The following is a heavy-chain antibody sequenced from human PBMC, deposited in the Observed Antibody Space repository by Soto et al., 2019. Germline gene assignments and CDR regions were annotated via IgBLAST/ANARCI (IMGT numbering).Heavy chain of an antibody. CDR2: IVVASGQT. CDR1: VSGFISSG. D-gene: IGHD2-15*01. Sequence: GASVKVSCKVSVSGFISSGIQWVRQAHGQRLEWIGWIVVASGQTNYAQNFRGRVAITRDTSTATAYIELTGLTAEDTAVYFCSADRPDIGGGWWVWGQGTTVTVS. V-gene: IGHV1-58*02. J-gene: IGHJ6*02. CDR3: SADRPDIGGGWWV.